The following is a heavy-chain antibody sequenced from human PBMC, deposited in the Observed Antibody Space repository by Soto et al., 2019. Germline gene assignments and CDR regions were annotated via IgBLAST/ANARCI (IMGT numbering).Heavy chain of an antibody. CDR2: IRSKANDYAT. Sequence: PGGSLRLSCATSGFAFSGSSIHWVRQASGKGLEWVGRIRSKANDYATAFAASVKGRFTISRDDSKNTAYLQVNSLKTEDTAVYYCTTDCSGAGCYEGLFGFWGQGTLVTVSS. V-gene: IGHV3-73*01. CDR3: TTDCSGAGCYEGLFGF. D-gene: IGHD2-15*01. CDR1: GFAFSGSS. J-gene: IGHJ4*02.